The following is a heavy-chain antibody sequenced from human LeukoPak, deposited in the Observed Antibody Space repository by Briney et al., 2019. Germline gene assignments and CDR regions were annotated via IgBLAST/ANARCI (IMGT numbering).Heavy chain of an antibody. Sequence: ASVKVSCKASGYTFTSYDINWVRQATGHGLEWMGWMNPNSGNTGYAQKFQGRVTITRNTSISTAYMELSSLRSEDTAVYYCARDRYGSGSYSYYFDYWGQGTLVTVSS. CDR2: MNPNSGNT. D-gene: IGHD3-10*01. CDR1: GYTFTSYD. CDR3: ARDRYGSGSYSYYFDY. V-gene: IGHV1-8*03. J-gene: IGHJ4*02.